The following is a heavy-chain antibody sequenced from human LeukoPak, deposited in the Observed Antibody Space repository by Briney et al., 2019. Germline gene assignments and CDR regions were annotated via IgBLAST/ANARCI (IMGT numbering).Heavy chain of an antibody. Sequence: GGSLRLSCAASGFTFSDYYMSWIRQAPGKGLEWVSYISSSGSTIYYADSVKGRFTISRDNAKNSLYLQMNSLRAGDTAVYYCARYYYDSSGYYAGYYFDYWGQGTLVTVSS. V-gene: IGHV3-11*01. CDR1: GFTFSDYY. D-gene: IGHD3-22*01. CDR2: ISSSGSTI. J-gene: IGHJ4*02. CDR3: ARYYYDSSGYYAGYYFDY.